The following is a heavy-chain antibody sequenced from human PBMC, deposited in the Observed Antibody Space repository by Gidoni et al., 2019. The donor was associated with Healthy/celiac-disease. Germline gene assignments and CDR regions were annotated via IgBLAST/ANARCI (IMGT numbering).Heavy chain of an antibody. CDR1: GFTFSSYE. CDR2: ISSSGSTI. J-gene: IGHJ4*02. V-gene: IGHV3-48*03. Sequence: EVQRVESGGGWVRPGGSLRLPCAASGFTFSSYEMNWVRQAAGKGLGWVSYISSSGSTIYYADSVKGRFTISRDNAKNSLYLQMNSLRAEDTAVYYCLYWVFDYWGQGTLVTVSS. CDR3: LYWVFDY. D-gene: IGHD2-15*01.